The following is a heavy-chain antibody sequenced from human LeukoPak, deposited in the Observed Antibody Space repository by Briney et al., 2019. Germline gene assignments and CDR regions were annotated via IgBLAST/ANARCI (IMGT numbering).Heavy chain of an antibody. CDR3: AKGGASVTRYVDY. CDR1: GFTFSSYA. D-gene: IGHD4-17*01. Sequence: GGSLRLSCAASGFTFSSYAMSWVRQAPGKGLEWVSDINGSGGSTYYADSVKGRFTISRDNSQNTLYLQMNSLRPEDTAVYYCAKGGASVTRYVDYWGQGTLVTVSS. V-gene: IGHV3-23*01. CDR2: INGSGGST. J-gene: IGHJ4*02.